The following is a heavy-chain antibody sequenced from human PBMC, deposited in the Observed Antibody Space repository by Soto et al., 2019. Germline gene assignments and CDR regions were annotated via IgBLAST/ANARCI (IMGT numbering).Heavy chain of an antibody. V-gene: IGHV4-59*01. Sequence: PETLSLTCTVSGGSISSYYWSWIRQPPGKGLEWIGYIYYSGSTNYNPSLKSRVTISVDTSKNQFSLKLSSVTAADTAVYYCARDSPLTGTTVLNSFDIWGQGIMVSV. D-gene: IGHD1-7*01. CDR1: GGSISSYY. CDR3: ARDSPLTGTTVLNSFDI. J-gene: IGHJ3*02. CDR2: IYYSGST.